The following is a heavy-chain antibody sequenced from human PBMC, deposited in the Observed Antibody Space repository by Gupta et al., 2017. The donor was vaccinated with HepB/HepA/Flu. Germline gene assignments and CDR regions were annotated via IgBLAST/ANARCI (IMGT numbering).Heavy chain of an antibody. V-gene: IGHV4-30-4*01. Sequence: QVQLQESGPGLVKPSQTLSLTCTVSGCSISSHDYYWNWIRQPPGKGLEWIGYIYYSGSTYYNPSLKSRVTISVDPSKNQFSLKLSSVTAADTAVYYCTSGFSMTPNDSWGQGTLVTVSS. CDR3: TSGFSMTPNDS. J-gene: IGHJ4*02. CDR1: GCSISSHDYY. CDR2: IYYSGST.